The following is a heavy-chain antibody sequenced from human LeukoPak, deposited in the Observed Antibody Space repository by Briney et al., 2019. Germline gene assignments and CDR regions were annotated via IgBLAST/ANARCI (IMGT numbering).Heavy chain of an antibody. Sequence: PSGTLSLTCKVSNYSVRSDLHWSWIRQSPGRGLEWIASIYQSGHAYYSPSLKSRVLISFDTSKKELSLKINSVTATDTALYYCASLRFGDSYFDFWGQGTQVTVSS. V-gene: IGHV4-38-2*02. D-gene: IGHD3-10*01. CDR1: NYSVRSDLH. CDR2: IYQSGHA. J-gene: IGHJ4*02. CDR3: ASLRFGDSYFDF.